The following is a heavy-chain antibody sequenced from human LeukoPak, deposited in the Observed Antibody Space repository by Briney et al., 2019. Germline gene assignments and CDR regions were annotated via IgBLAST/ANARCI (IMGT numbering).Heavy chain of an antibody. Sequence: SETLSLTCAVYGGSFSGYYWSWIRQPPGKGLEWIGEINHSGSTNYNPSLKSRVTISVDTSKNQFSLKLSSATAADTAVYYCARVTYYDILTGHLKAFDIWGQGTMVTVSS. CDR1: GGSFSGYY. D-gene: IGHD3-9*01. V-gene: IGHV4-34*01. CDR3: ARVTYYDILTGHLKAFDI. CDR2: INHSGST. J-gene: IGHJ3*02.